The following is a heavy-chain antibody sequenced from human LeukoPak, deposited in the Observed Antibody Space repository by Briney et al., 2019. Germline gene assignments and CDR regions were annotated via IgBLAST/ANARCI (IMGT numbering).Heavy chain of an antibody. CDR1: GYRFTSYW. J-gene: IGHJ4*02. D-gene: IGHD6-13*01. CDR3: ARLGRLAAGAGDS. Sequence: GESLKISCEGSGYRFTSYWIGWVRQMPGKGLEWMGVIYPRDSDTRYSPSFQGQITTSADKSISTAYLQWSSLKASDTAMYYCARLGRLAAGAGDSWGQGTLVTVSS. V-gene: IGHV5-51*01. CDR2: IYPRDSDT.